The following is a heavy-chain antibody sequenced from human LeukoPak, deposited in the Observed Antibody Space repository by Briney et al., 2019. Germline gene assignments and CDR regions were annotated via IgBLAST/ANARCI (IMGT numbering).Heavy chain of an antibody. V-gene: IGHV4-38-2*02. CDR1: GYPISSGYY. J-gene: IGHJ4*02. CDR2: FYHSGST. CDR3: AGERYYYDSSGPGTFDY. D-gene: IGHD3-22*01. Sequence: PSETLSLTCTVSGYPISSGYYWGWIRQPPGKGLEWIGSFYHSGSTYYNPSLKSRVTISVDTSKNQFSLKLSSVTAADTAVYYCAGERYYYDSSGPGTFDYWGQGTLVTVSS.